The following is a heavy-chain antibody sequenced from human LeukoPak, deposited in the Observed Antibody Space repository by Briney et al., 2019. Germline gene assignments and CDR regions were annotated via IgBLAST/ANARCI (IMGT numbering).Heavy chain of an antibody. D-gene: IGHD2-21*01. Sequence: GGSLRLSCTASGFTFSSYWMSWVRRAPGKGLEWVANIKQDGSEKDYVDSVKGRFTISRDNAKNSLYLQMNSLRAEDTAVYYCAKYCGGDCYGMDVWGQGTTVTVSS. V-gene: IGHV3-7*01. CDR2: IKQDGSEK. CDR1: GFTFSSYW. CDR3: AKYCGGDCYGMDV. J-gene: IGHJ6*02.